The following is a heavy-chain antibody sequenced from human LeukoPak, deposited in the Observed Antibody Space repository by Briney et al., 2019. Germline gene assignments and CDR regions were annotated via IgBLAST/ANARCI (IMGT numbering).Heavy chain of an antibody. CDR1: GYTFTSYD. D-gene: IGHD3-10*02. V-gene: IGHV1-8*01. J-gene: IGHJ6*02. Sequence: RASVKVSCKASGYTFTSYDINWVRQATGQGLEWMGWMNPNSGNTGYAQKFQGRVTMTRNTSISTAYMELSSLRSEGTAVYYCASQALGSGSYYEDYYYYGMDVWGQGTTVTVSS. CDR2: MNPNSGNT. CDR3: ASQALGSGSYYEDYYYYGMDV.